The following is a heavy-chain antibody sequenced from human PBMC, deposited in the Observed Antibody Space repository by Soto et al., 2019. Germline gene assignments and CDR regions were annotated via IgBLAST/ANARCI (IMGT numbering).Heavy chain of an antibody. CDR1: GGSISSYY. V-gene: IGHV4-59*01. J-gene: IGHJ4*02. D-gene: IGHD6-13*01. CDR2: IYYSGST. Sequence: PSETLSLTCTVYGGSISSYYWSWIRQPPGKGLEWIGYIYYSGSTNYSPSLRSRVTMSVDASKNQLSLKLSSVTAADTAVYYCARHPNSSSFYKYFDYWGQGTLVTVSS. CDR3: ARHPNSSSFYKYFDY.